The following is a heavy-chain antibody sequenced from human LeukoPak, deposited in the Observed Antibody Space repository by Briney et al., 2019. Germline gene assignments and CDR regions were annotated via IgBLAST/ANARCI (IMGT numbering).Heavy chain of an antibody. V-gene: IGHV4-34*01. Sequence: SETLSLTCVVYGGSLSGYYWNWIRQPPGKGLEWIGEINHIGSSKYNPSLKSRVTISVDTSKNQFSVKLSSVTAADTAVYYCARERWTDYYASGRPFDFWGQGTLVTVSS. D-gene: IGHD3-10*01. CDR3: ARERWTDYYASGRPFDF. J-gene: IGHJ4*02. CDR2: INHIGSS. CDR1: GGSLSGYY.